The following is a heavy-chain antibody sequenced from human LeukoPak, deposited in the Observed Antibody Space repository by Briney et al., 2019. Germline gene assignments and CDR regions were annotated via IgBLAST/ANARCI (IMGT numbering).Heavy chain of an antibody. CDR1: GGSFSGYY. J-gene: IGHJ4*02. CDR2: IYTSGST. Sequence: SETLSLTCAVYGGSFSGYYWSWIRQPAGKGLEWIGRIYTSGSTNYNPSLKSRITISVDTSKNQFSLKLSSVTAADTAVYYCAREYYGATYYYDSSGYYSIDYWGQGTLVTVSS. CDR3: AREYYGATYYYDSSGYYSIDY. V-gene: IGHV4-4*07. D-gene: IGHD3-22*01.